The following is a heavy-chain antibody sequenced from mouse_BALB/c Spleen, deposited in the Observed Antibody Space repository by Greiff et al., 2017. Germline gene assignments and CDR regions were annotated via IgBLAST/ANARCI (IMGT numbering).Heavy chain of an antibody. CDR1: GFSLTSYG. D-gene: IGHD1-1*01. CDR3: ARKNYGSSWGFAY. Sequence: QVQLQQSGPGLVQPSQSLSITCTVSGFSLTSYGVHWVRQSPGKGLEWLGVIWSGGSTDYNAAFISRLSISKDNSKSQVFFKMNSLQANDTAIYYCARKNYGSSWGFAYWGQGTLVTVSA. J-gene: IGHJ3*01. CDR2: IWSGGST. V-gene: IGHV2-2*02.